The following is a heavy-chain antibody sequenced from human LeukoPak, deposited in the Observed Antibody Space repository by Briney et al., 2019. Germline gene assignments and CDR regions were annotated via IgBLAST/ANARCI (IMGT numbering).Heavy chain of an antibody. V-gene: IGHV3-48*03. Sequence: GGSLRLSCAASGFTFSSYEMNWVRQAPGKGLEWVSYISSSGSTIYYADSVKGLFTISRDNAKNSLYLQMNSLRAENTAVYYCAELGITMIGGVWGKGTTVTISS. CDR3: AELGITMIGGV. CDR1: GFTFSSYE. CDR2: ISSSGSTI. J-gene: IGHJ6*04. D-gene: IGHD3-10*02.